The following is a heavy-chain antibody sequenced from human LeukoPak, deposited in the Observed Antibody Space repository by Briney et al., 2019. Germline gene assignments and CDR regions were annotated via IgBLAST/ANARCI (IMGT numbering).Heavy chain of an antibody. CDR2: IKSKTDGGTT. V-gene: IGHV3-15*01. D-gene: IGHD6-19*01. J-gene: IGHJ6*04. CDR3: TTDQAQWLVWDYYYGMDV. CDR1: GFTFSNAW. Sequence: GGSLRLSCAASGFTFSNAWMSWVRQAPGKGLEWVGRIKSKTDGGTTDYAAPVKGRFTISRDDSKNTLYLQMNSLKTEDTAVYYCTTDQAQWLVWDYYYGMDVWGKGTAVTVSS.